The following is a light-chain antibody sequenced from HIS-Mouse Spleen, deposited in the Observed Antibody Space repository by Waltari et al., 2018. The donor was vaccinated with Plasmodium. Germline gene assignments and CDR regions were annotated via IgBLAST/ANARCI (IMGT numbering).Light chain of an antibody. CDR3: YSTDSSGNHRV. V-gene: IGLV3-10*01. Sequence: SYELTPPPSVSVSPGQTARITCCGDALPTKSAYWYQQKSCQAPVLVIYEDSKRPSGIPQRFYGSSSGTMATLTISGAQVEDEADYYCYSTDSSGNHRVFGGGTKLTVL. CDR2: EDS. CDR1: ALPTKS. J-gene: IGLJ3*02.